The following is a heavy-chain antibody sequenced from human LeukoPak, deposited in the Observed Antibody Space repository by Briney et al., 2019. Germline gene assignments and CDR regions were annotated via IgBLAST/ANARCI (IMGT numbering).Heavy chain of an antibody. CDR1: GGTFSSYA. V-gene: IGHV1-69*06. Sequence: SVKVSCKASGGTFSSYAISWVRQAPGQGLEWMGGIIPIFGTANYAQKFQGRVTITADKSTGTAYMELSSLRSEDTAVYYCARERYSYGSGSFPYTPNWFDPWGQGTLVTVSS. CDR2: IIPIFGTA. D-gene: IGHD3-10*01. J-gene: IGHJ5*02. CDR3: ARERYSYGSGSFPYTPNWFDP.